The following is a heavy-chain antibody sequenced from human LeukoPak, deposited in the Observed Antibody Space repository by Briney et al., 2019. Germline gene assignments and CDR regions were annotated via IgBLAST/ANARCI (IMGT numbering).Heavy chain of an antibody. CDR2: IIPIFGTA. CDR1: GGTFSSYA. D-gene: IGHD5-24*01. V-gene: IGHV1-69*13. Sequence: ASVKVSCKASGGTFSSYAISWVRQAPGQGLERMGGIIPIFGTANYAQKFQGRVTITADESTSTAYMELSSLRSEDTAVYYCARDTRDGYLYWGQGTLVTVSS. CDR3: ARDTRDGYLY. J-gene: IGHJ4*02.